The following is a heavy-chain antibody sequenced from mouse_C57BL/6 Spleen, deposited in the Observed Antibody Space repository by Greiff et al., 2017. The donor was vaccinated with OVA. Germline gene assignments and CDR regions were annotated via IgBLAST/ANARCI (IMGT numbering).Heavy chain of an antibody. CDR1: GYTFTSYW. CDR2: INPSSGYT. CDR3: ARALYVTYYVDY. J-gene: IGHJ2*01. Sequence: QVQLKESGAELAKPGASVKLSCKASGYTFTSYWMHWVNQRPGQGLEWIGYINPSSGYTKSNQKFKDKATLPADKSSSTAYMQLSSLTYEDSAVYYCARALYVTYYVDYWGQGTTLTVSS. D-gene: IGHD1-1*01. V-gene: IGHV1-7*01.